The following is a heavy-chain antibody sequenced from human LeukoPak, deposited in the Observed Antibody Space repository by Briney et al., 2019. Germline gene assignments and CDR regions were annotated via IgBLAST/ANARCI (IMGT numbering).Heavy chain of an antibody. V-gene: IGHV3-21*01. D-gene: IGHD4-17*01. J-gene: IGHJ4*02. Sequence: GGSLRLSCAASGFTFSRYSMNWVRQARGKGLEWVSSIRSSGTYIYYADSVKGRFTISRDNAKNSLYLQMNSLRAEDTAVYYCARDVYGDHFFDYWGQGTLVTVSS. CDR1: GFTFSRYS. CDR3: ARDVYGDHFFDY. CDR2: IRSSGTYI.